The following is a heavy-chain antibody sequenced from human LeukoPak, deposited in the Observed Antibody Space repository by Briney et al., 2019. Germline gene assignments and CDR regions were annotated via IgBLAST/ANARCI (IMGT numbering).Heavy chain of an antibody. J-gene: IGHJ5*02. V-gene: IGHV4-38-2*02. CDR3: ARDGEVLGSSWFWFDP. Sequence: SETLSLTCTVSGYSISSGYYWVWIRQPPGKGLEWIGNIYHSGSTYYNPSLKSRVTISVDTSKNQFSLKVRSVTAADTAVYYCARDGEVLGSSWFWFDPWGQGTLVTVSS. CDR2: IYHSGST. CDR1: GYSISSGYY. D-gene: IGHD6-13*01.